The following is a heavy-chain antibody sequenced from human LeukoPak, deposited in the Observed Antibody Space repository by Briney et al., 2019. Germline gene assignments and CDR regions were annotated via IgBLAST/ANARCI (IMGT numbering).Heavy chain of an antibody. Sequence: ASVKVSCKASGYTFTSYDINWVRQATGQGLEWMGWMNPNSGNTGYAQKFQGRVTMTRNTSISTAYMELSSLRSEDTAVYYCARGDIVVVPAAGYYYYYGVDVWGQGTTVTVSS. V-gene: IGHV1-8*01. CDR2: MNPNSGNT. CDR1: GYTFTSYD. CDR3: ARGDIVVVPAAGYYYYYGVDV. J-gene: IGHJ6*02. D-gene: IGHD2-2*01.